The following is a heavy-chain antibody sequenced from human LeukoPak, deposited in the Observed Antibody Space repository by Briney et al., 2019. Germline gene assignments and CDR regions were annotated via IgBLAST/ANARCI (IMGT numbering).Heavy chain of an antibody. V-gene: IGHV4-34*01. Sequence: SETLSLTCAAYGGSFSGYYWNWIRQPPGKGLEWIGEINHSGSTNYNPSLKSRVTISADTSKNQFSLKLSSVTAADTAVYYCARGYPKPAFDIWGQGTMVTVSS. CDR3: ARGYPKPAFDI. CDR1: GGSFSGYY. J-gene: IGHJ3*02. CDR2: INHSGST.